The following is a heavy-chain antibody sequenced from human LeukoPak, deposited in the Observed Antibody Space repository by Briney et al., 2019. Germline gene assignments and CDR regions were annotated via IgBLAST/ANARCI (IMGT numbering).Heavy chain of an antibody. Sequence: PGGSLRLSCAASGFTFSNAWMSWVRQAPGKGLEWVGRIKSKTDGGTTDYAAPVKGRFTIARDDSKNTLYLQMNSLKTEDTAVYYCTTRFLAGYPHWFDPWGQGTLVTVSS. CDR2: IKSKTDGGTT. D-gene: IGHD6-19*01. J-gene: IGHJ5*02. CDR3: TTRFLAGYPHWFDP. CDR1: GFTFSNAW. V-gene: IGHV3-15*01.